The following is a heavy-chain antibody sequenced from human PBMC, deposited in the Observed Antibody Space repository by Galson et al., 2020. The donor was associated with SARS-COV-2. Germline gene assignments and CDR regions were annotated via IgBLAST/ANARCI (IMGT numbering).Heavy chain of an antibody. J-gene: IGHJ6*03. CDR2: IHRDGSTT. D-gene: IGHD3-10*01. CDR1: GFTSSTYW. Sequence: GGSLRLSCAASGFTSSTYWMHWVRQAPGKGLVWVSRIHRDGSTTTYADSVQGRFTISRDNAKNTLYLQMSSLRAEDAAVYYCARESAVQGGYYMDVWGKGTTVTVSS. CDR3: ARESAVQGGYYMDV. V-gene: IGHV3-74*01.